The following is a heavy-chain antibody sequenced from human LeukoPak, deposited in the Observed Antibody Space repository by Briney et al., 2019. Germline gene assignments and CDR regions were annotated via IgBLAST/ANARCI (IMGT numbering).Heavy chain of an antibody. Sequence: GGSLRLSCAASGFTFSSYGMHWVRQAPGKGLEWVAFIRYDGSNKYYADSVKGRFTISRDNSKNTLYLQMNGLRAEDTAVYYCAKDLLRYFDWIPFDYWGQGTLVTVSS. J-gene: IGHJ4*02. CDR3: AKDLLRYFDWIPFDY. CDR2: IRYDGSNK. CDR1: GFTFSSYG. V-gene: IGHV3-30*02. D-gene: IGHD3-9*01.